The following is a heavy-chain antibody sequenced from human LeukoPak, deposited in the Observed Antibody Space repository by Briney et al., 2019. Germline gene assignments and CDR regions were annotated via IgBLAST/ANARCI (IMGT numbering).Heavy chain of an antibody. D-gene: IGHD6-13*01. J-gene: IGHJ4*02. CDR1: GFTFSSYW. CDR2: VDGDDRT. Sequence: GGSLRLSCAASGFTFSSYWMSWVRQAPGKGLEWVSAVDGDDRTFYADSVKGRFTISRDNSKNTLYLQMNSLRAEDTAVYYCAKGGYSSSIYDYWGQGTLVTVS. V-gene: IGHV3-23*01. CDR3: AKGGYSSSIYDY.